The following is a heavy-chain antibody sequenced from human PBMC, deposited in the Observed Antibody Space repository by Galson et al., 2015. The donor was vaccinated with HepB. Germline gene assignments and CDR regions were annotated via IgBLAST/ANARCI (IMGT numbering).Heavy chain of an antibody. CDR1: GGTFSSYA. D-gene: IGHD2-2*01. Sequence: SVKVSCKASGGTFSSYAISWVRQAPGQGFEWMGGIIPIFGTANYAQKFQGRVTITADESTSTAYMELSSLRSEDTAVYYCARGGRGYQLPNYYYYMDVWGKGTTVTVSS. CDR3: ARGGRGYQLPNYYYYMDV. J-gene: IGHJ6*03. V-gene: IGHV1-69*13. CDR2: IIPIFGTA.